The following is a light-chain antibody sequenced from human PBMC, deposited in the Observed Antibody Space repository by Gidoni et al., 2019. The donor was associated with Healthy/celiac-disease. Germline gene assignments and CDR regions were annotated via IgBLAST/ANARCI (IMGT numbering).Light chain of an antibody. J-gene: IGLJ1*01. CDR3: QSYDSSLSGSGV. Sequence: QSVLTQPPSVSGAPGQRVPISCTGSSSNIGAGYDVPWYQQLPGTAPKLLIYGNSNRPSGVPDRFSGSKSGTSASLAITGLQAEDEADYYCQSYDSSLSGSGVFGTGTKVTVL. CDR2: GNS. CDR1: SSNIGAGYD. V-gene: IGLV1-40*01.